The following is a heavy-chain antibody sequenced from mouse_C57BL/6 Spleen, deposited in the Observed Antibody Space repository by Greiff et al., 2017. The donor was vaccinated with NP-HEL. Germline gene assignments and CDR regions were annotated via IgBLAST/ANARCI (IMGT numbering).Heavy chain of an antibody. D-gene: IGHD1-1*01. CDR1: GFTFTDYY. CDR3: ARPAYYYGSSGGFAY. J-gene: IGHJ3*01. CDR2: IRNKANGYTT. Sequence: EVMLVESGGGLVQPGGSLSLSCAASGFTFTDYYMSWVRQPPGKALEWLGFIRNKANGYTTEYSASVKGRFTISRDNSQSILYLQMNALRAEDSATYYCARPAYYYGSSGGFAYWGQGTLVTVSA. V-gene: IGHV7-3*01.